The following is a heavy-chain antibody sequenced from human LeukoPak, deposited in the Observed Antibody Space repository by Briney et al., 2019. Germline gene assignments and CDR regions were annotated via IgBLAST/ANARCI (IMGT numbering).Heavy chain of an antibody. J-gene: IGHJ5*02. CDR3: AREGAQAEGAWFDP. CDR1: GGTFSSYA. V-gene: IGHV1-2*02. D-gene: IGHD3-16*01. CDR2: INPNSGGT. Sequence: ASVKVSCKASGGTFSSYAISWVRQAPGQGLEWMGWINPNSGGTNYAQKFQGRVTMTRDTSISTAYMELSRLRSDDTAVYYCAREGAQAEGAWFDPWGQGTLVTVSS.